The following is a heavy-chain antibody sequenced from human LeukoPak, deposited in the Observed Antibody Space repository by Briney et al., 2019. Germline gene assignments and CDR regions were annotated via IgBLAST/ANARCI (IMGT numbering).Heavy chain of an antibody. CDR3: AKDGGLRFGKLFGWFDP. D-gene: IGHD3-10*01. Sequence: GRSLRLSCAASGFTFDDYAMHWVRQAPGKGLEWVSGISWNSDTIAYADSVRGRFTISRDNAKESLYLQMNSLRAEDTALYYCAKDGGLRFGKLFGWFDPWGQGTLVTVSS. V-gene: IGHV3-9*01. J-gene: IGHJ5*02. CDR2: ISWNSDTI. CDR1: GFTFDDYA.